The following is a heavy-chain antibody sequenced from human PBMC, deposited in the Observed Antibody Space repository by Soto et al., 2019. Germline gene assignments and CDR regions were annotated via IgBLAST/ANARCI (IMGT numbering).Heavy chain of an antibody. Sequence: GGSLRLSCAASGFTFSSYSMNWVRQAPGKGLEWVSSISSSSSYIYYADSVKGRFTISRDNAKNSLYLQMNSLRAEDTAVYYCARDFRGGSYYYYYGMDVWGQGTTVTVS. J-gene: IGHJ6*02. CDR2: ISSSSSYI. D-gene: IGHD1-26*01. CDR1: GFTFSSYS. V-gene: IGHV3-21*01. CDR3: ARDFRGGSYYYYYGMDV.